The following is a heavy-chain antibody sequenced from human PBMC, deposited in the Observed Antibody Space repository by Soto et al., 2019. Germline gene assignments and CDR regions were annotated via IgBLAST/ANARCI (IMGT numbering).Heavy chain of an antibody. CDR3: ARAQFYSGSGNYYNLMFDP. V-gene: IGHV4-4*02. J-gene: IGHJ5*02. CDR2: ISHTGTT. D-gene: IGHD3-10*01. Sequence: PSETLSLTCAVSGDSISGSQWWSWVRLPPGKGLEWIGEISHTGTTNYNPSLKSRVTMSVDKPKNQFSLNLTSVTAADTAVYYCARAQFYSGSGNYYNLMFDPWGKGNQVTVSS. CDR1: GDSISGSQW.